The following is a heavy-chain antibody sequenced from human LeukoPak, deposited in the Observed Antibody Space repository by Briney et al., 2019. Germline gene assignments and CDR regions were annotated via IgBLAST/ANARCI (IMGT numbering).Heavy chain of an antibody. D-gene: IGHD3-22*01. Sequence: GGSLRLSCAASGFTFSSYAMSWVRQAPGKGLEWVSAISGSGGSTYYADSVKGRFTISRDNSKNTLYLQMNSLRAEDTAVYYCAKWVEYYYDSSGYYFEYFQHWGQGTLVTVSS. V-gene: IGHV3-23*01. CDR2: ISGSGGST. CDR3: AKWVEYYYDSSGYYFEYFQH. CDR1: GFTFSSYA. J-gene: IGHJ1*01.